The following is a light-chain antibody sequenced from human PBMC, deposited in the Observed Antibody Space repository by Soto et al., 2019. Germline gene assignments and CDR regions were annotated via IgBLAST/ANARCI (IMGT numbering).Light chain of an antibody. J-gene: IGKJ4*01. V-gene: IGKV3-20*01. Sequence: EIVLTQSPGTLSLSPGERATLSCRASQSVSSSYLAWYQQKPGQAPRLLIYGTSSRATGIPDRFSGSGSGTDFILTISRLEPEDFAVYYCQHCGISPPLNFGGGTKVEIK. CDR2: GTS. CDR3: QHCGISPPLN. CDR1: QSVSSSY.